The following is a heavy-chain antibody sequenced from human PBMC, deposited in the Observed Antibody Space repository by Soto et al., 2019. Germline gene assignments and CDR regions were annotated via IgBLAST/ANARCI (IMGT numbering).Heavy chain of an antibody. CDR2: ISYDGSNK. CDR3: ARDSLTDWYFDL. J-gene: IGHJ2*01. V-gene: IGHV3-30-3*01. Sequence: QVQLVESGGGVVQPGRSLRLSCAASGFTFSSYAMHWVRQAPGKGLEWVAVISYDGSNKYYADSVKGRFTISRDNSKNPLYLQMNSLRAEDTAVYYCARDSLTDWYFDLWGRGTLVTVSS. CDR1: GFTFSSYA.